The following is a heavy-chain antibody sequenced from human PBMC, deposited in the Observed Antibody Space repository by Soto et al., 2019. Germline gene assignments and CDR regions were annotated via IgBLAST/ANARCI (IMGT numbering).Heavy chain of an antibody. J-gene: IGHJ6*02. D-gene: IGHD1-26*01. CDR3: ARGELWGLSYYYGLDV. V-gene: IGHV4-61*01. CDR2: ILDTGTP. CDR1: GISVNTGNYY. Sequence: QVQLQESGPGLVEPSETLSLTCSVSGISVNTGNYYWPWIRQPPGKGLEWIGNILDTGTPNYNSSLKSRVTISLATSQTQSTLRLTAVTAADTAVYYCARGELWGLSYYYGLDVWGQGTTVTVSS.